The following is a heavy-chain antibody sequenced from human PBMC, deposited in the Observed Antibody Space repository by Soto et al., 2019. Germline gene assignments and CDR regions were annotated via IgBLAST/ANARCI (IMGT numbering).Heavy chain of an antibody. CDR3: ARHTPAISISDH. J-gene: IGHJ4*02. CDR1: GCSISSSSYY. CDR2: IYYSGST. Sequence: ASEILSLTCTFSGCSISSSSYYWGWIRQPPGKGLEWIGSIYYSGSTYYNPSLKSRVTISVDTSKNQFSLKLSSVTAADTAVYYCARHTPAISISDHWGQGTLVTVSS. D-gene: IGHD2-15*01. V-gene: IGHV4-39*01.